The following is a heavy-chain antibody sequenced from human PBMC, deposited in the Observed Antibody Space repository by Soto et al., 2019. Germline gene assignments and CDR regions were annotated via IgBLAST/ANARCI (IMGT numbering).Heavy chain of an antibody. J-gene: IGHJ4*02. CDR1: GFTFSRNW. Sequence: CSLILSCEDSGFTFSRNWMHWVRHSPGKGLVWVSRINSDGSITSYADSVKGQFTISRDNAKNAVYLQMNSLRAEDTAVYYCARGSSTWYVSFDYWGQGILVTVSS. V-gene: IGHV3-74*01. CDR3: ARGSSTWYVSFDY. CDR2: INSDGSIT. D-gene: IGHD6-13*01.